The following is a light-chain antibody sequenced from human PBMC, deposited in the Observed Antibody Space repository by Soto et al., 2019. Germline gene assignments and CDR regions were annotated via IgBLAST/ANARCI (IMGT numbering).Light chain of an antibody. CDR1: QDISNY. V-gene: IGKV1-16*02. Sequence: DIQMTQSPSSLSASVGDRVTITCRASQDISNYLAWFQLKPGRAPKYLIYAASNLQSGVPSKFSGSGSGTDFTLTISSLQPEDFAAYYCHQYKTYPYTFGGGTNVEIK. CDR2: AAS. J-gene: IGKJ4*01. CDR3: HQYKTYPYT.